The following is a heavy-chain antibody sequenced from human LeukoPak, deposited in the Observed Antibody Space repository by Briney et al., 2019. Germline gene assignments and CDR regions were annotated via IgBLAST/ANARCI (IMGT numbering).Heavy chain of an antibody. CDR2: IHYSGSA. CDR1: GGSITSSTYY. CDR3: ARTQYSSGWYWFDP. V-gene: IGHV4-39*01. J-gene: IGHJ5*02. D-gene: IGHD6-19*01. Sequence: SETLSLTCTVSGGSITSSTYYWGWIRQPPGKGLEWIGSIHYSGSAYYNPSLKSRVTISADTSKNQFSLRLSSVTAADTSMYYYARTQYSSGWYWFDPWGQGTLVTVSS.